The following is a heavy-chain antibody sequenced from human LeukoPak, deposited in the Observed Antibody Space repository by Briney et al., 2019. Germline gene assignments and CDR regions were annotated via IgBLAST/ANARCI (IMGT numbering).Heavy chain of an antibody. V-gene: IGHV4-39*01. J-gene: IGHJ4*02. CDR1: GGSISSSSYY. CDR3: ASLHITYYYDSSGYPDDY. CDR2: IYYSGST. Sequence: SETLSLTCTVSGGSISSSSYYWGWHRQPPGKGREWIGSIYYSGSTYYNPSLKSRVTISVDTSKTQFSLKLSSVTAADTAVYYCASLHITYYYDSSGYPDDYWGQGTLVTVSS. D-gene: IGHD3-22*01.